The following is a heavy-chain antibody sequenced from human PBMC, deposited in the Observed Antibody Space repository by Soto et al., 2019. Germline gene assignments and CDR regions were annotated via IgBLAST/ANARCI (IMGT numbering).Heavy chain of an antibody. CDR1: GFAFSTYW. CDR3: ARDRNDLGDLWSGPYYYVMDV. J-gene: IGHJ6*02. D-gene: IGHD3-3*01. CDR2: INRDGSST. V-gene: IGHV3-74*01. Sequence: EVQLVESGGGLVQPGGSLRLSCAASGFAFSTYWMHWVRQAPGKGLVWVSRINRDGSSTTYADSVEGRFTISRHNAKNTLYLQMNSLRVVDTAVYYCARDRNDLGDLWSGPYYYVMDVWGQGTTVTVSS.